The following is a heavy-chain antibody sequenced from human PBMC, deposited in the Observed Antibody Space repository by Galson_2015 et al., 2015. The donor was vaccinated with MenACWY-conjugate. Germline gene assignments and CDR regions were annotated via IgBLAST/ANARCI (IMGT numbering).Heavy chain of an antibody. CDR3: ARGPLWFGELFPY. CDR1: GGSFSGYY. J-gene: IGHJ4*02. D-gene: IGHD3-10*01. V-gene: IGHV4-34*01. CDR2: INHSGST. Sequence: TLSLTCAVYGGSFSGYYWSWIRQPPGKGLEWIGEINHSGSTNYNPSLKSRVTISVDTSKNQFSLKLSSVTAADTAIYYCARGPLWFGELFPYWGQGTLVTVSS.